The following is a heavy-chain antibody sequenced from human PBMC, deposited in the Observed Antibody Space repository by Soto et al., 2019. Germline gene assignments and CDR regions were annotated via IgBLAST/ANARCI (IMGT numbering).Heavy chain of an antibody. CDR2: ISSSSSYI. V-gene: IGHV3-21*01. D-gene: IGHD4-17*01. CDR3: ARDWDTGTVTLYYYYYMDV. J-gene: IGHJ6*03. CDR1: GFTFSSYS. Sequence: EVQLVESGGGLVKPGGSLRLSCAASGFTFSSYSMNWVRQAPGKGLEWVSSISSSSSYIYYADSVKGRFTISRDNAKNSLYLQRNSLRAEDTAVYYCARDWDTGTVTLYYYYYMDVWGKGTTVTVSS.